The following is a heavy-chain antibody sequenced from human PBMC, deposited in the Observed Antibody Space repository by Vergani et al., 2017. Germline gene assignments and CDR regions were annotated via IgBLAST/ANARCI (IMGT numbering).Heavy chain of an antibody. J-gene: IGHJ5*02. CDR3: ARHSTVEWLVKLGWIDP. D-gene: IGHD6-19*01. CDR1: GASIRSSTYY. V-gene: IGHV4-39*01. CDR2: IYYSGST. Sequence: QLQLQESGPGLVKPSATLSLTCSVSGASIRSSTYYWGWIPQPPGKGLEWIASIYYSGSTYYNPSLKSLVTISVDTSKNQFSLKLSSVTAADTAVYFCARHSTVEWLVKLGWIDPWGQGILVTVSS.